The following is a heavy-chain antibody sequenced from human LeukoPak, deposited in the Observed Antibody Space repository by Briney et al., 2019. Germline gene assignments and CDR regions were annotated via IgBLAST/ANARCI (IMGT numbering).Heavy chain of an antibody. Sequence: PGGSLRLSCAASGFTVSTNYMSWVRQAPGKGLEWVSVIYSGGSTYYADSVKGRFTISRDSSNNTLYLQMNSLRAEDTAVYYCAGAGYGPVRFYFDYWGQGNLVTVSS. CDR1: GFTVSTNY. V-gene: IGHV3-53*01. CDR3: AGAGYGPVRFYFDY. CDR2: IYSGGST. D-gene: IGHD3-10*01. J-gene: IGHJ4*02.